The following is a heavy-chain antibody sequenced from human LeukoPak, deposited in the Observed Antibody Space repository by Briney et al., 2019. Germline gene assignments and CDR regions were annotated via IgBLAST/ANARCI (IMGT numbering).Heavy chain of an antibody. CDR2: ISAYNGNT. CDR1: GYTVTSYG. V-gene: IGHV1-18*01. CDR3: VRELGYSGY. Sequence: GASVKVSCKASGYTVTSYGISWVRQAPGQGLEWMGWISAYNGNTNHAQKLQGRVTMTRDTSTSTVYMELSSLRSEDTAVYYCVRELGYSGYWGQGTLVTVSS. J-gene: IGHJ4*02. D-gene: IGHD7-27*01.